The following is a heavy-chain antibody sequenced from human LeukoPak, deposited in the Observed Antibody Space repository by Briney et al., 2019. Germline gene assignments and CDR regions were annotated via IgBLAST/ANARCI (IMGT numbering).Heavy chain of an antibody. CDR2: IDTKGTRT. D-gene: IGHD5-12*01. CDR3: VKEVVATIPPL. J-gene: IGHJ4*02. V-gene: IGHV3-23*01. Sequence: GGSLRLSCAASGFTFVTYAMTWVRQAPGKGLQWVSGIDTKGTRTYYADSVRGRFSISRDNSKNTLFLQMNSLRVEDTAVYYCVKEVVATIPPLWGQGTLVTVSS. CDR1: GFTFVTYA.